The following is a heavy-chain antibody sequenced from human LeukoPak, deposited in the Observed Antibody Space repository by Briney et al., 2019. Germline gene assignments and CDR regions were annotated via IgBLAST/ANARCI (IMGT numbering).Heavy chain of an antibody. D-gene: IGHD2-2*02. Sequence: GASVKVSCKGSGYTFTCYYMHWVRQAPGQGLEWVGWINPNSGGTNYAQEFQGRVTMTRDTYISTAYMELSRLRSDDTGVYYCARDVVVPAAIGIVASPFEHWGQGTVVTVPS. J-gene: IGHJ4*02. V-gene: IGHV1-2*02. CDR1: GYTFTCYY. CDR2: INPNSGGT. CDR3: ARDVVVPAAIGIVASPFEH.